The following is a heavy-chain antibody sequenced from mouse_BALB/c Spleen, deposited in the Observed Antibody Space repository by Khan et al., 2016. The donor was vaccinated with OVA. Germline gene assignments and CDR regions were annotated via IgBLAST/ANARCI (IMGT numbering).Heavy chain of an antibody. V-gene: IGHV5-6*01. CDR2: ISNGGSYT. D-gene: IGHD1-2*01. J-gene: IGHJ3*01. Sequence: EVQLVESGGDLVKPGGSLNLSCEASGFTFSSYGMSWLRQTPDKRLEWVATISNGGSYTYYPDSVKGRLTISRDNAKNTLYLQMSSLKSEDTAMYYCERHRFTTPTALFAYWGQGTLVTVSA. CDR3: ERHRFTTPTALFAY. CDR1: GFTFSSYG.